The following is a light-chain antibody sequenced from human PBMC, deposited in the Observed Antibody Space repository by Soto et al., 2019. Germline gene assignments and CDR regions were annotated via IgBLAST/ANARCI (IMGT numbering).Light chain of an antibody. CDR2: DVS. CDR3: SSYTSTSTRV. CDR1: SSDVGGYNY. V-gene: IGLV2-14*03. J-gene: IGLJ1*01. Sequence: QSALTQPASVSGSPGQSITISCTGSSSDVGGYNYVSWYQHHPGKAPKLMINDVSNRPSGVSNRFSGSKSGNTASLTISGLQAEDEADYYCSSYTSTSTRVFGTGTKLTVL.